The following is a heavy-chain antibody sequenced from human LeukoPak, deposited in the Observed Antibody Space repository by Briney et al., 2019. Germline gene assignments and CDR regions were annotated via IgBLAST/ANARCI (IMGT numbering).Heavy chain of an antibody. CDR1: GFTFSSYW. V-gene: IGHV3-7*03. CDR3: VRDSGYFDY. CDR2: IKEDGSEK. Sequence: GGSLRLSCAASGFTFSSYWMSWVRQAPGKGLEWVANIKEDGSEKYYVDSVKGRFTISRDNAKNSLYLQMSSLRAEDTAVYYCVRDSGYFDYWGQGTLVTVPP. J-gene: IGHJ4*02. D-gene: IGHD6-13*01.